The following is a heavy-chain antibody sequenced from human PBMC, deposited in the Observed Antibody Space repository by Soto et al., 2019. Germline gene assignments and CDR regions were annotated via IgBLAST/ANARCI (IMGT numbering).Heavy chain of an antibody. Sequence: EVQLLESGGGLVQPGGSLKLSCAGSGFNFINYAMNWVRPAPGKGLEWVSSISGGGDATFFADSVRGRFTIYRDNSKNTVTLQMNSLGVDDTAVYYCARKILGSTSRPNYWYFDLWGRGTLVTVSA. CDR2: ISGGGDAT. CDR3: ARKILGSTSRPNYWYFDL. CDR1: GFNFINYA. V-gene: IGHV3-23*01. D-gene: IGHD2-2*01. J-gene: IGHJ2*01.